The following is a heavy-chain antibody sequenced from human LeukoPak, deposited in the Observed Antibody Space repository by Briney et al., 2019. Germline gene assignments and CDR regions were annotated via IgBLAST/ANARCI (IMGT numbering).Heavy chain of an antibody. J-gene: IGHJ6*03. V-gene: IGHV4-59*01. CDR1: GGSISDYY. CDR2: IYYSGST. CDR3: ARGDFCSKSNCYLRPMDV. Sequence: SETLSLTCSVSGGSISDYYWNWIRQPPGKGLEWIGYIYYSGSTTYNPSLKSRVTMSVDTTKNQFSLKVRSVTAADTAVYYCARGDFCSKSNCYLRPMDVWGKGTTVTVSS. D-gene: IGHD3-3*01.